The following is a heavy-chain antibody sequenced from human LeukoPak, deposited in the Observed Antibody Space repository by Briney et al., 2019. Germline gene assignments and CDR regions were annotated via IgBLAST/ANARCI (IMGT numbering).Heavy chain of an antibody. J-gene: IGHJ4*02. Sequence: GRSLRLSCAASGFTFSSYAMHWVRQAPGKGLEWVAVISYDGSNKYYADSVKGRFTIFRDNSKNTLYLQMNSLRAEDTAVYYCARDEEGGSLDYWGQGTLVTVSS. CDR3: ARDEEGGSLDY. D-gene: IGHD1-26*01. V-gene: IGHV3-30-3*01. CDR1: GFTFSSYA. CDR2: ISYDGSNK.